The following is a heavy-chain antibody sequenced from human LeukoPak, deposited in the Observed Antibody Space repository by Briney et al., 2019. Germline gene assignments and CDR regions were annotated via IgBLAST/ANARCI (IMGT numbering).Heavy chain of an antibody. CDR3: ARDFGSRGEH. V-gene: IGHV3-66*01. Sequence: GGSLRLSCAASGFKFDDYGMSWVRQAPGKGLEWVSVIYSGGSTYYADSVKGRFTISRDNSKNTLYLQMNSLRAEDTAVYYCARDFGSRGEHWGQGTLVTVSS. D-gene: IGHD3-3*01. CDR2: IYSGGST. J-gene: IGHJ4*02. CDR1: GFKFDDYG.